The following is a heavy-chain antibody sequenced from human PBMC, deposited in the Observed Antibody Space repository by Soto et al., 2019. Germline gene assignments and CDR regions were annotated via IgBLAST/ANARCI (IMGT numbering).Heavy chain of an antibody. Sequence: GGSLRLSCAASGFTFSSYAVSWVRQAPGKGPEWISSISGSGSTIYYADSVKGRFTIYRANSKNTLYMQMSSLRAEHPAVHYCAKVFYYCDSSGYYYFDYWGQGTLVTVSS. CDR1: GFTFSSYA. D-gene: IGHD3-22*01. CDR2: ISGSGSTI. CDR3: AKVFYYCDSSGYYYFDY. J-gene: IGHJ4*02. V-gene: IGHV3-23*01.